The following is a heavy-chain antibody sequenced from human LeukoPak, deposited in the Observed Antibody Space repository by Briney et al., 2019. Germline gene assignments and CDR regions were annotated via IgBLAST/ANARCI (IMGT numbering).Heavy chain of an antibody. Sequence: ASVKVSCKASGYTFTSYYMHWVRQAPGQGLEWMGIINPNGGSTSYAQKFQGRVTMTSATSTSTVYMELSSLRSEDTAVYYCARDRPGTMIVVGPLDYWGQGTLVTVSS. CDR3: ARDRPGTMIVVGPLDY. CDR2: INPNGGST. V-gene: IGHV1-46*01. D-gene: IGHD3-22*01. CDR1: GYTFTSYY. J-gene: IGHJ4*02.